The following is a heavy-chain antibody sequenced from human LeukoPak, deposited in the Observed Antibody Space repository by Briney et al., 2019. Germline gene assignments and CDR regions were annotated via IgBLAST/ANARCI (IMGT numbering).Heavy chain of an antibody. CDR1: GFTFSSYS. J-gene: IGHJ6*02. CDR2: ISSSSSYI. V-gene: IGHV3-21*01. D-gene: IGHD2-8*01. Sequence: GGSLRLSCAASGFTFSSYSINWVRQAPGKGLEGVSSISSSSSYIYYADSVKGRFTISRDNAKNSLYLQMNSLRAEDTAVYYCARGGEDIVLMVYAPDYYYGMDVWGQGTTVTVSS. CDR3: ARGGEDIVLMVYAPDYYYGMDV.